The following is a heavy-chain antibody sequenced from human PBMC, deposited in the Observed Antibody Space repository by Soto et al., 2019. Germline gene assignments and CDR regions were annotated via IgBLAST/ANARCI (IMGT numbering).Heavy chain of an antibody. D-gene: IGHD4-4*01. J-gene: IGHJ6*02. CDR2: IYYSGST. V-gene: IGHV4-59*01. Sequence: SETLSLTCTVSGGSISSYYWSCIRQPPGKGLEWIGYIYYSGSTNYNPSLKSRVTISVDTSKNQFALKLSSVTAADTAVYYCARANSNHHYYYYYGMDVWGQGTTVTVSS. CDR3: ARANSNHHYYYYYGMDV. CDR1: GGSISSYY.